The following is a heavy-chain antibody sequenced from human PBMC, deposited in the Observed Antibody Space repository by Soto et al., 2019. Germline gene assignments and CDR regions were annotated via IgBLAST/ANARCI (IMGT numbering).Heavy chain of an antibody. CDR1: GFTFSSFW. CDR2: IKPDGSEQ. D-gene: IGHD3-10*01. CDR3: GGGQVGHGALLDH. J-gene: IGHJ4*02. Sequence: EVQLVESGGGLVQPGGSLRLSCAASGFTFSSFWMSWVRQVPGKGLEWVGNIKPDGSEQWYLDSVKGRFSISRDNAKNSLYLKMNILRAEDTAVYDDGGGQVGHGALLDHWGQVALGAVSS. V-gene: IGHV3-7*01.